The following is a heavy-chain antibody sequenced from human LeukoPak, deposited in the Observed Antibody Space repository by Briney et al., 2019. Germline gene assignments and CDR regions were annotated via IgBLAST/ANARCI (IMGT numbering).Heavy chain of an antibody. CDR2: IIPTLGTA. CDR3: ARGSCSSTSCYGFYYYGMDV. D-gene: IGHD2-2*01. Sequence: SVKVSCKASGGIFSSYAISWVRQAPGQGLEWMGGIIPTLGTANYAQKFQGRVTITADESTSTAYMELSSLRSEDTAVYYCARGSCSSTSCYGFYYYGMDVWGQGTTVTVSS. J-gene: IGHJ6*02. V-gene: IGHV1-69*13. CDR1: GGIFSSYA.